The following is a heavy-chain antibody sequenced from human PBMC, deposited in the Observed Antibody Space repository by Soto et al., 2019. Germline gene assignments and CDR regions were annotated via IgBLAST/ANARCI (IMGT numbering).Heavy chain of an antibody. CDR2: ISGSGGST. D-gene: IGHD2-21*01. CDR1: GFTFSNYA. J-gene: IGHJ4*02. CDR3: AKDVASASPYYFDY. V-gene: IGHV3-23*01. Sequence: EVQLLESGRGLVQPGGSLRLSCAASGFTFSNYAMSWVRQAPGKGLEWVSEISGSGGSTFYADSVKGRFTISRDNSESTLYLQMSSLRAEDTAVYYCAKDVASASPYYFDYWGQGTLVIVSS.